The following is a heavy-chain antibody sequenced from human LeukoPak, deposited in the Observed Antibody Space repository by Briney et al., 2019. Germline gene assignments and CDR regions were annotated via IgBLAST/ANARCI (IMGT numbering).Heavy chain of an antibody. Sequence: SETLSLTCTVSGGSISSSSYYWGWIRQPPGKGLEWIGSIYYSGSTYYNPSLKSRVTISVDTSKNQFSLKLSSVTAADTAVYYCARVGKVTIFGVVISGWFDPWGQGTLVTVSS. D-gene: IGHD3-3*01. CDR2: IYYSGST. J-gene: IGHJ5*02. CDR3: ARVGKVTIFGVVISGWFDP. CDR1: GGSISSSSYY. V-gene: IGHV4-39*07.